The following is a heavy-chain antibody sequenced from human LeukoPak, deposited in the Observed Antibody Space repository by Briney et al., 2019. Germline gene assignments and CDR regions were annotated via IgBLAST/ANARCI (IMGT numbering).Heavy chain of an antibody. CDR3: ARGVLRFLEWLSPSYYYYMDV. D-gene: IGHD3-3*01. Sequence: SETLSLTCAVYGGSFSGYYWSWLRQPPGKGLEWIGEINHSGSTNYNPSLTSRVTISVDTSKNQFSLKLSSVTAADTAVYYCARGVLRFLEWLSPSYYYYMDVWGKGTTVTVSS. J-gene: IGHJ6*03. V-gene: IGHV4-34*01. CDR1: GGSFSGYY. CDR2: INHSGST.